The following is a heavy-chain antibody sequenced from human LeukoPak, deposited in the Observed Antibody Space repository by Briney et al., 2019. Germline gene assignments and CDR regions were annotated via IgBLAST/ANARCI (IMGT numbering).Heavy chain of an antibody. CDR3: ATDLSLGSSSLYFDY. D-gene: IGHD6-13*01. CDR1: GGTFSSYA. V-gene: IGHV1-69*04. J-gene: IGHJ4*02. Sequence: ASVKVSCKASGGTFSSYAISWVRQAPGQGLEWMGRIIPILGIANYAQKFQGRVTMTEDTSTDTAYMELSSLRSEDTAVYYCATDLSLGSSSLYFDYWGQGTLVTVSS. CDR2: IIPILGIA.